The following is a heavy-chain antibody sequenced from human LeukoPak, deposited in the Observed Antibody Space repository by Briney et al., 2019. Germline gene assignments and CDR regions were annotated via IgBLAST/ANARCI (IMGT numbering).Heavy chain of an antibody. D-gene: IGHD3-22*01. V-gene: IGHV3-53*04. CDR2: IYSGGST. Sequence: TGGSLRLSCAASGLSFSDYYIHWVRQAPGKGLEWVSVIYSGGSTYYADSVKGRFTISRHNSKNTLYLQMNSLRAEDTAVYYCASGVGKYYYDSSGYWQFDYWGQGTLVTVSS. CDR3: ASGVGKYYYDSSGYWQFDY. J-gene: IGHJ4*02. CDR1: GLSFSDYY.